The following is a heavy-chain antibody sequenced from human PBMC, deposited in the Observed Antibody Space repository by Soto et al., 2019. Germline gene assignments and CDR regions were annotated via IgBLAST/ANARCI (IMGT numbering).Heavy chain of an antibody. CDR2: ISYDGSNK. CDR1: GFTFSSYG. D-gene: IGHD6-19*01. CDR3: AKEWAGRAVASLYYYGMDV. V-gene: IGHV3-30*18. Sequence: SLRLSCAASGFTFSSYGMHWVRQAPGKGLEWVAVISYDGSNKYYADSVKGRFTISRDNSKNTLYLQMNSLRAEDTAVYYCAKEWAGRAVASLYYYGMDVWGQGTTVTVSS. J-gene: IGHJ6*02.